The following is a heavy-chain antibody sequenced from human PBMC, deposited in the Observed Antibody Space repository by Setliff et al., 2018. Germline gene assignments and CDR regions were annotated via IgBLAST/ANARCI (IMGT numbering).Heavy chain of an antibody. J-gene: IGHJ5*02. CDR1: GGSISSGDYY. V-gene: IGHV4-30-4*08. CDR2: IYYSGST. Sequence: SETLSLTCTVSGGSISSGDYYWSWIRQPPGKGLEWIGYIYYSGSTYYNPSLKSRVTISVDTSKNQFSLKLSSVTAADTAVYYCAREIYGSGLNWFDPWGQGTLVTVSS. D-gene: IGHD3-10*01. CDR3: AREIYGSGLNWFDP.